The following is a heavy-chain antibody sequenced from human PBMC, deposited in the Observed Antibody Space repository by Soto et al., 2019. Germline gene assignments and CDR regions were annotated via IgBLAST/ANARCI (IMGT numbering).Heavy chain of an antibody. CDR3: ARQGYCTNGVCYNYYYYGMDV. D-gene: IGHD2-8*01. J-gene: IGHJ6*02. V-gene: IGHV1-18*04. CDR2: ISAYNGNT. Sequence: GASVKVSCKASGYTFTSYGISWVRQAPGQGLEWMGWISAYNGNTNYAQKLQGRVTMTTDTSTSTAYMELRSLRSDDTAVYYCARQGYCTNGVCYNYYYYGMDVWGQGTTVTVSS. CDR1: GYTFTSYG.